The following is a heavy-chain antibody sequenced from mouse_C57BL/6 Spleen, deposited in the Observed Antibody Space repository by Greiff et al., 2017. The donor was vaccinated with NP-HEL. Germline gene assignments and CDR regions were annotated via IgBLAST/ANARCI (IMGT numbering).Heavy chain of an antibody. Sequence: EVLLVEPEGGLVQPGSSMKLSCTASGFTFSDYYMAWVRQVPEKGLEWVANINYDGSSTYYLDSLKSRSTISRDNAKNSLYLQLSSLKSEYAATYYCARGGIYEGGFAYWGQGTLVTVSA. V-gene: IGHV5-16*01. D-gene: IGHD1-3*01. J-gene: IGHJ3*01. CDR1: GFTFSDYY. CDR3: ARGGIYEGGFAY. CDR2: INYDGSST.